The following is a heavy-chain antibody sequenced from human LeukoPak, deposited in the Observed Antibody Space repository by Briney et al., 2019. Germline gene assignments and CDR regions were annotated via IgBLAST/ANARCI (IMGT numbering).Heavy chain of an antibody. D-gene: IGHD1-7*01. CDR1: GYTFTSYY. J-gene: IGHJ6*02. Sequence: ASVKVSCKASGYTFTSYYMHWVRQAPGQGLEWMGIINPSGGSTSYAQKFQGRVTMTRDTSTSTVYMELSSLRSEDTAVYYCASGGVTVSGTFVYYYYGMGVWGQGTTVTVSS. CDR2: INPSGGST. V-gene: IGHV1-46*01. CDR3: ASGGVTVSGTFVYYYYGMGV.